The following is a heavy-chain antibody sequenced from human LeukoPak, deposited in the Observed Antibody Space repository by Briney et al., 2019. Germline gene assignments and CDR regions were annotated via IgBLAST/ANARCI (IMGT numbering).Heavy chain of an antibody. V-gene: IGHV3-21*01. CDR2: ISSSSSYI. CDR1: GFTFSSYS. J-gene: IGHJ6*03. D-gene: IGHD6-13*01. Sequence: PGGSLRLSCAASGFTFSSYSMNWVRQAPGKGLEWVSSISSSSSYIYYADSVKGRFTISRDNAKNSLYLQMNSLRAEDTAVYYCAREAAAGQYQYYYYYYYMDVWGKGTTVTISS. CDR3: AREAAAGQYQYYYYYYYMDV.